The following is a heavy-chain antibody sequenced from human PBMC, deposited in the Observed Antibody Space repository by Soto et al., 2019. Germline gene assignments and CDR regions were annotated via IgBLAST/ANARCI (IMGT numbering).Heavy chain of an antibody. D-gene: IGHD1-26*01. V-gene: IGHV3-74*01. CDR2: INSDGSST. J-gene: IGHJ3*02. CDR1: GFTFSSYW. CDR3: ARGRYSGIPRDI. Sequence: GGSLRLSCAASGFTFSSYWMHWVRQAPGKGLVWVSRINSDGSSTSYADSVKGRFTISRDNAKNTLYLQMNSLRAEDTAVYYCARGRYSGIPRDIWGQGTMVTVSS.